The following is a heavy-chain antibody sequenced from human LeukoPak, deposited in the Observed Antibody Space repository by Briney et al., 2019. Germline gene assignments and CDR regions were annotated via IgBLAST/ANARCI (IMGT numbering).Heavy chain of an antibody. J-gene: IGHJ4*02. Sequence: GESLKISCQGSGYNFTNYWVGWVRQMPGKGLEWMGTIYPADSDTRYSPSFQGHVTISADKSISTAYLQRTSLKASDSAIYYCARGGSHFEYWGQGTLVTVSS. V-gene: IGHV5-51*01. CDR3: ARGGSHFEY. CDR2: IYPADSDT. CDR1: GYNFTNYW. D-gene: IGHD3-16*01.